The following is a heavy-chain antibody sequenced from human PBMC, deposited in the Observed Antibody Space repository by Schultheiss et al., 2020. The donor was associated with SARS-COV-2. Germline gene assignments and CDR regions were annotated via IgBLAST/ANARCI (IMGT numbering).Heavy chain of an antibody. J-gene: IGHJ4*02. CDR2: ISSSSSTI. CDR3: ARAPPENYYDSSGYPDY. CDR1: GFTFSSYS. V-gene: IGHV3-48*04. Sequence: GGSLRLSCAASGFTFSSYSMNWVRQAPGKGLEWVSYISSSSSTIYYADSVKGRFTISRDNAKNSPYLQMNSLRAEDTAVYYCARAPPENYYDSSGYPDYWGQGTLVTVSS. D-gene: IGHD3-22*01.